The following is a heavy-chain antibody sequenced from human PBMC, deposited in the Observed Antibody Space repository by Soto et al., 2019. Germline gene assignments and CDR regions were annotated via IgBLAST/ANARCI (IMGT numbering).Heavy chain of an antibody. D-gene: IGHD3-16*02. Sequence: LRLSCTASGFTFSSYGMHWVRQAPGKGLEWVAVIWYDGSNKYYADSVKGRFTISRDNSKNTLYLQMNSLRAEDTAVYYCATGRPYDYVWGSYRFGDYWGQGTLVTVSS. CDR2: IWYDGSNK. J-gene: IGHJ4*02. CDR1: GFTFSSYG. V-gene: IGHV3-33*01. CDR3: ATGRPYDYVWGSYRFGDY.